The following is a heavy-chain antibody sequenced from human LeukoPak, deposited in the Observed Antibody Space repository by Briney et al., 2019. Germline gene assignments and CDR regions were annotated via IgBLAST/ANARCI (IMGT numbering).Heavy chain of an antibody. D-gene: IGHD1-7*01. CDR3: ARDPDITGTLYFDY. CDR2: IYYSGST. Sequence: SETLSLTCTASGGSTTSYYWSWIRQPPGKGLEWIGYIYYSGSTNYNPSLKSRVTISVDTSKNQFSLKLSSVTAADTAVYYCARDPDITGTLYFDYWGQGTLVTVSS. J-gene: IGHJ4*02. V-gene: IGHV4-59*01. CDR1: GGSTTSYY.